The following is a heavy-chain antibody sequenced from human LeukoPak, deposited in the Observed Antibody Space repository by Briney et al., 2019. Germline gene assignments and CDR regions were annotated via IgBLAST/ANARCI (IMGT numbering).Heavy chain of an antibody. Sequence: GGSLRLSCAASGFTFSSYSMNWVRQAPGKGLEWVSSISSSSSYIYYADSVKGRFTISRDNAKNSLYLQMNSLRAEDTAVYYCARDDPGYCSGGSCCSPDAFDIWGQGTMVTVSS. D-gene: IGHD2-15*01. CDR1: GFTFSSYS. V-gene: IGHV3-21*01. CDR2: ISSSSSYI. CDR3: ARDDPGYCSGGSCCSPDAFDI. J-gene: IGHJ3*02.